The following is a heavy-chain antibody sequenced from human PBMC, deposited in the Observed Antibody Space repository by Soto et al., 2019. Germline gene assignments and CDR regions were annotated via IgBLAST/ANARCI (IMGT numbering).Heavy chain of an antibody. CDR2: ISYDGSDK. CDR1: GFNFFTYA. J-gene: IGHJ6*02. V-gene: IGHV3-30*18. Sequence: QVHLVESGGGVVQPGRSLRLSCAVSGFNFFTYAMHWVRQAPGKGPEWVALISYDGSDKDYSDSVKGRFTISRDNSKNTLFLQMNSLRVEDTAVYYCAKDVVAARPGRAGMDVWGQGTTVTVSS. D-gene: IGHD6-6*01. CDR3: AKDVVAARPGRAGMDV.